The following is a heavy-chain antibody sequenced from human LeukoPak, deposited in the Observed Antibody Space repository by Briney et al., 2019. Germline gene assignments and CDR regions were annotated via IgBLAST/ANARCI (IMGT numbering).Heavy chain of an antibody. CDR2: ISGSGGST. V-gene: IGHV3-23*01. J-gene: IGHJ4*02. Sequence: PGGSLRLSCAASGFTFSSYAMSWVRQAPGKGLEWVSAISGSGGSTYYADSVKGRFTISRDNSKNTLYLQMNSLRAEDTAVYCCAKMKGYYYDSSGFDYWGQGTLVTVSS. D-gene: IGHD3-22*01. CDR1: GFTFSSYA. CDR3: AKMKGYYYDSSGFDY.